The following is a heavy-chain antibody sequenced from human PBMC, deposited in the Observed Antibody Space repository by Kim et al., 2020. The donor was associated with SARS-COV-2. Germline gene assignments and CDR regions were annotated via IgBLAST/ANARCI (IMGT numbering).Heavy chain of an antibody. D-gene: IGHD3-10*01. CDR2: IIPIFSAP. Sequence: SVKVSCKASGGTFSRYAMNWVRQAPGQGLEWMGGIIPIFSAPKYAQKFQGRVTITADESTNTAYMELSTLRSDDTGGYDCARDAGYGSGSLGLDVWGQG. CDR1: GGTFSRYA. CDR3: ARDAGYGSGSLGLDV. J-gene: IGHJ6*02. V-gene: IGHV1-69*13.